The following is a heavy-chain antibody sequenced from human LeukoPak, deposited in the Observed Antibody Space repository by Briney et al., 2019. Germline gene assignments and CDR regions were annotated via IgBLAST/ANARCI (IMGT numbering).Heavy chain of an antibody. CDR3: ARIDNWNYYYMDV. Sequence: SVKVSCKASGGTFSSYAISWVRQAPGQGLEWMGGIIPIFGTANYAQKFQGRVTITADESTSTAYMELSGLRSEDTAVYYCARIDNWNYYYMDVWGKGTTVTVSS. V-gene: IGHV1-69*01. J-gene: IGHJ6*03. CDR2: IIPIFGTA. D-gene: IGHD1-20*01. CDR1: GGTFSSYA.